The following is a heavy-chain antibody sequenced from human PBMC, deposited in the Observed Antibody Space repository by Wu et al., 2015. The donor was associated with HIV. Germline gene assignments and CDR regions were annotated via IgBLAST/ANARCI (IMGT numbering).Heavy chain of an antibody. CDR3: TREGSSTWYPQDEFFQY. J-gene: IGHJ1*01. V-gene: IGHV1-2*02. CDR1: GYTFTGYY. D-gene: IGHD6-13*01. Sequence: QVQLVQSGAEVKKPGASVKVSCKASGYTFTGYYMHWVRQAPGQGLEWMGWINPNSGGTNYAQKFQGRVTMTRDTSISTAYMELSSLRSEDTAVYYCTREGSSTWYPQDEFFQYWGQGTLVIVSS. CDR2: INPNSGGT.